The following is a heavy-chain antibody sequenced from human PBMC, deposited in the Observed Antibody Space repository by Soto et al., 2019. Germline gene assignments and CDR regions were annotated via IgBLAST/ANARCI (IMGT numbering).Heavy chain of an antibody. CDR2: INPSGGST. J-gene: IGHJ6*02. V-gene: IGHV1-46*01. D-gene: IGHD2-2*01. Sequence: ASVKFSCKASGYTFTSYYMHWVRQAPGQGLEWMGIINPSGGSTSYAQKFQGRVTMTRDTSTSTVYMELSSLRSEDTAVYYCARTAGYCSSTSCLPPYYYYGMDVWGQGTTVTVSS. CDR1: GYTFTSYY. CDR3: ARTAGYCSSTSCLPPYYYYGMDV.